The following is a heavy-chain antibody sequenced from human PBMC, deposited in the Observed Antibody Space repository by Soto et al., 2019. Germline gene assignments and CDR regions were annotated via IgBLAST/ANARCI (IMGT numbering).Heavy chain of an antibody. J-gene: IGHJ6*02. CDR3: TRLSEGAYYHYGMNV. D-gene: IGHD1-26*01. CDR2: IKNKANDYAT. V-gene: IGHV3-73*01. Sequence: EEQVVESGGGLVQPGGSLKLSCAGSGFTFSDYAIHWVRQASGRRLEWVGRIKNKANDYATASAASLRGRFTVSRDDSTNTAYLHMNSLETDDTAIYYCTRLSEGAYYHYGMNVWGQGTTVTVSS. CDR1: GFTFSDYA.